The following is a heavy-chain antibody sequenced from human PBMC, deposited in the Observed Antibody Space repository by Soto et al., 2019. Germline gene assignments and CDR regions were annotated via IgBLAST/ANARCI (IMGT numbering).Heavy chain of an antibody. CDR2: ISYDGSNK. D-gene: IGHD2-2*01. J-gene: IGHJ3*02. CDR1: GFTFSSYG. V-gene: IGHV3-30*18. CDR3: ANSAYCSSTSCYDAFDI. Sequence: QVQLVESVGGVVQPGRSLRLSCAASGFTFSSYGMHWVRQAPGKGLEWVAVISYDGSNKYYADSVKGRFTISRDNSKNTLYLQMNSLRAEDTAVYYCANSAYCSSTSCYDAFDIWGQGTMVTVSS.